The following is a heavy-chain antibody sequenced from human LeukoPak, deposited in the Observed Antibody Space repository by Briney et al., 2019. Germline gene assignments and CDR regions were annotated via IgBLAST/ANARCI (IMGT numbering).Heavy chain of an antibody. J-gene: IGHJ4*02. D-gene: IGHD6-6*01. CDR1: GFTFSSYA. V-gene: IGHV3-30-3*01. CDR3: ARDPRQLYYFDY. Sequence: PGGSLRLSCAASGFTFSSYAMHWVRQAPGKGLEWVAVISYDGSNKYYADSVKGRFTISRDNSKNMLYLQMNSLRAEDTAVYYCARDPRQLYYFDYWGQGTLVTVSS. CDR2: ISYDGSNK.